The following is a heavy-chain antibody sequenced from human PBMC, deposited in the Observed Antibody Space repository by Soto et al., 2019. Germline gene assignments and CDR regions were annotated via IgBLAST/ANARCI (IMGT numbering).Heavy chain of an antibody. V-gene: IGHV4-34*01. Sequence: PSETLSLTCAVYGGSFSGYYLSWIRQPPGKGLEWIGEINHSGSTNYNPSLKSRVTISVDTSKNQFSLKLSSVTAADTAVYYCARGGGYGMDVWGQGTTVTVSS. CDR3: ARGGGYGMDV. J-gene: IGHJ6*02. CDR1: GGSFSGYY. CDR2: INHSGST.